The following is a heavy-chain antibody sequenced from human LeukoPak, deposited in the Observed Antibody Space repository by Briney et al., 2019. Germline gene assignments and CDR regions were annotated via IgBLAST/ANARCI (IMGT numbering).Heavy chain of an antibody. V-gene: IGHV3-30*02. CDR2: IRYDGSNK. CDR1: GFTFSSYG. Sequence: GGSLRLSCAASGFTFSSYGMHWVRQAPGKGLEWVAFIRYDGSNKYYADSVKGRFTISRDNSKNTLYLQMNSLRAEDTAVYYCAKETYYYGSGSYYLGYMDVWGKGTTVTISS. CDR3: AKETYYYGSGSYYLGYMDV. D-gene: IGHD3-10*01. J-gene: IGHJ6*03.